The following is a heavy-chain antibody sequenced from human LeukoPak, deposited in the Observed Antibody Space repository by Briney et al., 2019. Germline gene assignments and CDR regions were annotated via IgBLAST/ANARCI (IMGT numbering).Heavy chain of an antibody. J-gene: IGHJ4*02. D-gene: IGHD5-18*01. CDR2: NTGSVE. CDR1: GFTLSNFS. V-gene: IGHV3-23*01. Sequence: GGSLRLSCTASGFTLSNFSMSWVRQAPGRGLEWVFGNTGSVEYYADSVKGRFTVSRDNSKNTLYLHMKSLGAEDTPTYYCARGCDLASYNELEYWGQGTLVTVSS. CDR3: ARGCDLASYNELEY.